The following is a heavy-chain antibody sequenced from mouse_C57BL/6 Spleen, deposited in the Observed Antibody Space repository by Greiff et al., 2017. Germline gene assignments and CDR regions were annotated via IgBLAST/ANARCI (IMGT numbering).Heavy chain of an antibody. D-gene: IGHD2-4*01. CDR2: IYPGDGDT. J-gene: IGHJ2*01. Sequence: QVQLKESGAELVKPGASVKISCKASGYAFSSYWMNWVKQRPGKGLEWIGQIYPGDGDTNYNGKFKGKATLTADKSSSTAYMQLSSLTSEDSAVYFCAREDYDYDERGGYWGQGTTLTVSS. CDR1: GYAFSSYW. CDR3: AREDYDYDERGGY. V-gene: IGHV1-80*01.